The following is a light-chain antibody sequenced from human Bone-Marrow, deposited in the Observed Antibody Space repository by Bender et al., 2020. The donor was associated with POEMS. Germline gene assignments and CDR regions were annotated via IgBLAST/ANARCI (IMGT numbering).Light chain of an antibody. Sequence: QSALTQPASVSASPGQSITISCTGTSSDLGRYNYVSWYQQHPGKAPKLMIHDVTNRPSGVSDRFSGSKSGNTASLTVSGLQAEDEADYYCCSYGGTRTSVLFGGGTKLTVL. CDR1: SSDLGRYNY. V-gene: IGLV2-14*03. CDR3: CSYGGTRTSVL. CDR2: DVT. J-gene: IGLJ3*02.